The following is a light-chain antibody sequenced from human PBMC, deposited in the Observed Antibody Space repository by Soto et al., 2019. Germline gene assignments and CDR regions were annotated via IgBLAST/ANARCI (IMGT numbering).Light chain of an antibody. CDR1: QSVSSN. V-gene: IGKV3-15*01. Sequence: EIVMTQSPATLSVSPGERATLSCRASQSVSSNLAWYQQKPGQAPRLLIYGASTMATGIPARFSGSGSGTEFTRTISSLQSEDFAVYYCQQYNNWPPYTLGQGTKLEIK. CDR3: QQYNNWPPYT. J-gene: IGKJ2*01. CDR2: GAS.